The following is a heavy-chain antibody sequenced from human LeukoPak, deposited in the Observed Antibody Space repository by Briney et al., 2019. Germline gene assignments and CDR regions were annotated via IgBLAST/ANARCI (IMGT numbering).Heavy chain of an antibody. Sequence: GGSLRLSCAASGFTFRNYVMTWVRQAPGKGLEWVANIKQDGSEKYYVDSVKGRFTISRDNAKNSLCLQMNSLRAEDTAVYYCARDLGAAAGVDYWGQGTLVTVSS. D-gene: IGHD6-13*01. V-gene: IGHV3-7*01. CDR3: ARDLGAAAGVDY. CDR1: GFTFRNYV. CDR2: IKQDGSEK. J-gene: IGHJ4*02.